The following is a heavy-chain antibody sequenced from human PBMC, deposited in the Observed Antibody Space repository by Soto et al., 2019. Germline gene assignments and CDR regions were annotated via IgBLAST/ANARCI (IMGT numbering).Heavy chain of an antibody. CDR1: GGSIPSSTW. CDR2: IYHSGST. D-gene: IGHD3-9*01. Sequence: SDTLSLTCAVSGGSIPSSTWWSWVRQPPGKGLEWIGEIYHSGSTNYNPSLKSRVTISVDKSKNQFSLKLSSVTAADTAVYYCARHLETYYDILTGWYYYYGMDVWGQGTTVTVS. J-gene: IGHJ6*02. CDR3: ARHLETYYDILTGWYYYYGMDV. V-gene: IGHV4-4*02.